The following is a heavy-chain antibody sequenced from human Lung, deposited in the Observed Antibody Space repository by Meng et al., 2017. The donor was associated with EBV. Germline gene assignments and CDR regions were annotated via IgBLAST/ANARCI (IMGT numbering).Heavy chain of an antibody. CDR2: IYYSGST. D-gene: IGHD6-19*01. CDR1: GGSVDSGAYY. V-gene: IGHV4-31*03. Sequence: QVQLQESGPGLVKPSQTLSLTCTVSGGSVDSGAYYWSWIRQRPGKGLEWIGYIYYSGSTFYTPSLKSRATLSVDTSKNQFSLKLNSATAADTAVYYCARLRLVWMFDYWGQGALVTVSS. J-gene: IGHJ4*02. CDR3: ARLRLVWMFDY.